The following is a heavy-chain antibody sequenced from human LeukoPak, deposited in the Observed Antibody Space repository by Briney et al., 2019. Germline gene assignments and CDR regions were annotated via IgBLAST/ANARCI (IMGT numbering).Heavy chain of an antibody. CDR3: AKDYGGNHWFDY. Sequence: GGSLRLSCAASGFTFDGYAMHWVRQAPGKGLEWVSGISWDSGAIGYADSVKGRFTISGDNAKNSLYLQMDSLRAEDTALYYCAKDYGGNHWFDYWGQGTLVTVSS. CDR1: GFTFDGYA. CDR2: ISWDSGAI. D-gene: IGHD4-23*01. J-gene: IGHJ4*02. V-gene: IGHV3-9*01.